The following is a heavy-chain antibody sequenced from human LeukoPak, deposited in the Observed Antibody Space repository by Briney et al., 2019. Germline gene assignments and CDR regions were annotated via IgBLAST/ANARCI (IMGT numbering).Heavy chain of an antibody. CDR3: GVGATPDAFDI. CDR1: GYTFTSYY. Sequence: GASVKVSCEASGYTFTSYYMHWVRQAPGQGLEWMGIINPSGGSTSYAQKFQGRVTMTRDTSTSTVYMELSSLRSEDTAVYYCGVGATPDAFDIWGQGTMVTVSS. CDR2: INPSGGST. V-gene: IGHV1-46*01. D-gene: IGHD1-26*01. J-gene: IGHJ3*02.